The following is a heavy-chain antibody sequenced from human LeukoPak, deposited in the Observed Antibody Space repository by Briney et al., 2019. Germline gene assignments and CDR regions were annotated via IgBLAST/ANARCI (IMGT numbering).Heavy chain of an antibody. Sequence: TSGTLSLTCGVSGGSITSTNYWTWVRQHPGKGLEWIGYIYYSGSTYYDPSLKSRVTISVDTSKNQFSLKLSSVTAADTAVYYCARALLRWRFDYWGQGTLVTVSS. CDR1: GGSITSTNY. J-gene: IGHJ4*02. CDR3: ARALLRWRFDY. CDR2: IYYSGST. V-gene: IGHV4-31*11. D-gene: IGHD4-23*01.